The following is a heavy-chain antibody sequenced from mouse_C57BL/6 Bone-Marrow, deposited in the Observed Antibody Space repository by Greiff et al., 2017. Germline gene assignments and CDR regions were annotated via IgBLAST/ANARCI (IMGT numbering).Heavy chain of an antibody. CDR2: IFPGSGST. Sequence: LQESGPELVKPGASVKISCKASGYTFTDYYINWVKQRPGQGLEWIGWIFPGSGSTYYNEKFKGKATLTVDKSSSTAYMLLSSLTSEDSAVYFCARLSGYLSYAMDYWGQGTSVTVSS. CDR3: ARLSGYLSYAMDY. V-gene: IGHV1-75*01. J-gene: IGHJ4*01. D-gene: IGHD2-2*01. CDR1: GYTFTDYY.